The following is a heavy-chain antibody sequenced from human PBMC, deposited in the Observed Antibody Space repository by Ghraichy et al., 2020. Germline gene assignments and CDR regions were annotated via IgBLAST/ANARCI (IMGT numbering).Heavy chain of an antibody. CDR1: SGFISSYY. CDR2: INYSGI. D-gene: IGHD6-13*01. V-gene: IGHV4-59*01. Sequence: SETLSLTCIVSSGFISSYYWSWIRQPPGKGLEWIGYINYSGINRNPSLRSRVTLSIDTSKNQFSLKLSSVTAADTAVYYCARVSEPTIAAAGFDYWGQGTLVTVSS. CDR3: ARVSEPTIAAAGFDY. J-gene: IGHJ4*02.